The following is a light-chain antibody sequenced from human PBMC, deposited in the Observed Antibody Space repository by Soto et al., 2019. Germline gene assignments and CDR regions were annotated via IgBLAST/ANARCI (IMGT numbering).Light chain of an antibody. Sequence: QSVLTQPPSASGTPGQRVTISCSGSSSNIGSNYVYWYQQLPGPAPKLLIYRNNQRPSGVPDRFSGSKSGTSASLAISGLRSEDEADYYCAAWDDSLSVVFGGGTKLTVL. CDR2: RNN. V-gene: IGLV1-47*01. J-gene: IGLJ2*01. CDR3: AAWDDSLSVV. CDR1: SSNIGSNY.